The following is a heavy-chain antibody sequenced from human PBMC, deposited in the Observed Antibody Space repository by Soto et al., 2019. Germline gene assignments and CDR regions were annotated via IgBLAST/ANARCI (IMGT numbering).Heavy chain of an antibody. CDR3: AKDLGRLRFLEWYPLADHYYYGMDV. Sequence: GGSLRLSCAASGFTFSSYGMHWVRQAPGKGLEWVAVISYDGSNKYYADSVKGRFTISRDNSKNTLYLQMNSLRAEDTAVYYCAKDLGRLRFLEWYPLADHYYYGMDVWGQGTTVTVSS. CDR2: ISYDGSNK. CDR1: GFTFSSYG. J-gene: IGHJ6*02. D-gene: IGHD3-3*01. V-gene: IGHV3-30*18.